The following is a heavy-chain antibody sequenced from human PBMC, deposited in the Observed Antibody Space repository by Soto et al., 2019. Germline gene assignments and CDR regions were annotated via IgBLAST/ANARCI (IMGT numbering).Heavy chain of an antibody. CDR2: IIPLLNIA. CDR1: GGPFSNDI. J-gene: IGHJ4*02. D-gene: IGHD5-12*01. Sequence: QVQLVQSGAEVKKPGSSVKVSCKASGGPFSNDIITWVRQAPGQGLEWMGRIIPLLNIANYAQKFQGRVTITADRPTSTAXMELNSLRSEDTAVYYCARDSPFGSTFSGYDAIDYWGQGTLVTVSS. CDR3: ARDSPFGSTFSGYDAIDY. V-gene: IGHV1-69*08.